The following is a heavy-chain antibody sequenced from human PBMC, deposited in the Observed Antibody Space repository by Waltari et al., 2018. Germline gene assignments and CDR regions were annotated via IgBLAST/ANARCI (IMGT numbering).Heavy chain of an antibody. CDR1: GGTFSSYD. Sequence: QVQLVQSGAEVKKPGSSVKVSCKASGGTFSSYDISWVRQAPGQGLEWMGGIIPILGIANYAQKFQGRVTITADKSTSTAYMELSSLRSEDTAVYYCARDLGYCSGGSCYLFDYWGQGTLVTVSS. V-gene: IGHV1-69*10. J-gene: IGHJ4*02. D-gene: IGHD2-15*01. CDR3: ARDLGYCSGGSCYLFDY. CDR2: IIPILGIA.